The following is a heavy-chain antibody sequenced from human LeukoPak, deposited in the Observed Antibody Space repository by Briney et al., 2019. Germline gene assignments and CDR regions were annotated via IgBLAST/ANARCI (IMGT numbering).Heavy chain of an antibody. Sequence: SETLSLTCAVYGGSFSGYYWSWIRQPPGKGLEWIGEINHSGSTNYNPSLKSRVTISVDTSMNQFSLKLSSVTAADTAVYYCARHPYYDFWSGSRYYYGMDVWGQGTTVTVSS. V-gene: IGHV4-34*01. J-gene: IGHJ6*02. CDR1: GGSFSGYY. D-gene: IGHD3-3*01. CDR3: ARHPYYDFWSGSRYYYGMDV. CDR2: INHSGST.